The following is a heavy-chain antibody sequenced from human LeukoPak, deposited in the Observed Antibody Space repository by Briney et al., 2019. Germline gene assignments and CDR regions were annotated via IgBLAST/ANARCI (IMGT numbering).Heavy chain of an antibody. J-gene: IGHJ6*03. CDR3: ARGIVELRYYYYMDV. CDR2: IIPIFGTA. V-gene: IGHV1-69*13. Sequence: SVKVSCKASGGTFSSYAISWVRQAPGQGLEWMGGIIPIFGTANYAQKFQGRVTITADESTSTAYMELSSLRSEDTAVYYCARGIVELRYYYYMDVWGKGTTVTVSS. CDR1: GGTFSSYA. D-gene: IGHD1-26*01.